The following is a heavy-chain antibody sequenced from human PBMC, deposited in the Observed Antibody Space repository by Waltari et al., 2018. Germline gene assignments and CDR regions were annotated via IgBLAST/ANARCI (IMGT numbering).Heavy chain of an antibody. V-gene: IGHV1-69*10. CDR1: GGTFSSYA. CDR2: IIPILGIA. J-gene: IGHJ4*02. Sequence: QVQLVQSGAEVKKPGSSVKVSCKASGGTFSSYAISWVRQAPGQGLEWMGGIIPILGIANYAQKFQGRVTITADKSTSTAYMELSSLRSEDTAVYYCARGKVVVAPQLYYFDYWGQGTLVTVSS. D-gene: IGHD2-15*01. CDR3: ARGKVVVAPQLYYFDY.